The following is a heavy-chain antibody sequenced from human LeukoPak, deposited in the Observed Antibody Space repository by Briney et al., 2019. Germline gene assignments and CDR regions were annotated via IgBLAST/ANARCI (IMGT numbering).Heavy chain of an antibody. CDR3: ARELTYADY. CDR1: GGSISSGDYY. V-gene: IGHV4-30-4*01. CDR2: IYYSGST. D-gene: IGHD4/OR15-4a*01. J-gene: IGHJ4*02. Sequence: SETLSLTCTVSGGSISSGDYYWSGIRQPPGKGLEWIGYIYYSGSTYYNPSLKSRVTMSVDTSKNQFSLKLSSVTAADTAVYYCARELTYADYWGQGTLVTVSS.